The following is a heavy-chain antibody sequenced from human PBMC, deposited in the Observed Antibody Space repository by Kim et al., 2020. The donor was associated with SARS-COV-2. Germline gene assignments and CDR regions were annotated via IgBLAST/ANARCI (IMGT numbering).Heavy chain of an antibody. D-gene: IGHD4-17*01. CDR3: ARDPGDSTRYYYYGMDV. Sequence: SETLSLTCAVSGGSISSSNWWSWVRQPPGKGLEWIGEIYHSGSTNYNPSLKSRVTISVDKSKNQFSLKLSSVTAADTAVYYCARDPGDSTRYYYYGMDVWGQGTMVTVSS. CDR2: IYHSGST. V-gene: IGHV4-4*02. J-gene: IGHJ6*02. CDR1: GGSISSSNW.